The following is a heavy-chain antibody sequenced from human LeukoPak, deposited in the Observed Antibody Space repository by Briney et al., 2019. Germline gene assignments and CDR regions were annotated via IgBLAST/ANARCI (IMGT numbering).Heavy chain of an antibody. Sequence: GASVKVSCKASRGTFSSYAISWVRQAPGQGLEWMGRINPKNGDTNYAQKFQDRVTMTRDTSMSAAYMEISRLTYDDTAVYYCGRGIQSFDPWGQGTLVTVSS. J-gene: IGHJ5*02. CDR1: RGTFSSYA. V-gene: IGHV1-2*06. CDR2: INPKNGDT. CDR3: GRGIQSFDP.